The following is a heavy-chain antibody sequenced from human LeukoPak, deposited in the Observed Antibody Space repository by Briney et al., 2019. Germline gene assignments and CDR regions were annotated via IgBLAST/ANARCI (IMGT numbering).Heavy chain of an antibody. CDR2: IFHSGST. CDR1: GYFISTDYY. V-gene: IGHV4-38-2*02. J-gene: IGHJ4*02. Sequence: SETLSLTCTVSGYFISTDYYWGWIRQPPGKGLEWIGSIFHSGSTNFNPSLKSRVSISVDTSKNQFSLRLTSLTAADTAVYYCARGGPYYYGSGSYYGFDYWGQGTLVTVSS. D-gene: IGHD3-10*01. CDR3: ARGGPYYYGSGSYYGFDY.